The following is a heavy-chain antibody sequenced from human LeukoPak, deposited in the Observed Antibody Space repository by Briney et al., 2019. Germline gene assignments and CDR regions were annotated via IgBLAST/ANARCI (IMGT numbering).Heavy chain of an antibody. D-gene: IGHD4-11*01. CDR3: ARGPKRLSMTTDY. CDR1: GGSISSGGYY. V-gene: IGHV4-31*03. J-gene: IGHJ4*02. Sequence: PSQTLSLTCTVSGGSISSGGYYWSWIRQHPGKGLEWIGYIYYSGSTYYNPSLKSRVTISVDTSKNQFSLKLSSVTAADTAVYYCARGPKRLSMTTDYWGQGTLVTVSP. CDR2: IYYSGST.